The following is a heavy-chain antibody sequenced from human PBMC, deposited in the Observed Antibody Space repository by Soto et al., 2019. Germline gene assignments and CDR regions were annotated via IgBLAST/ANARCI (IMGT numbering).Heavy chain of an antibody. D-gene: IGHD3-10*01. Sequence: GGSLRLSCAASGFTVSSNYMSWVRQAPGKGLEWVSVIYSGGSTYYADSVKGRFTISRDNSKNTLYLQMNSLRAEDTAVYYCAMRYGVTSDFDYWGQGTLVTVSS. CDR3: AMRYGVTSDFDY. J-gene: IGHJ4*02. V-gene: IGHV3-66*01. CDR1: GFTVSSNY. CDR2: IYSGGST.